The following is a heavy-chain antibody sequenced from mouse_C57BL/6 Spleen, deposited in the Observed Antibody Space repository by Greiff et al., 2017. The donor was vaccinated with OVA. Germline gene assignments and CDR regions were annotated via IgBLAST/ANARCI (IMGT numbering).Heavy chain of an antibody. CDR2: ISSGGDYI. D-gene: IGHD1-1*01. CDR3: TRDGSSYFDY. Sequence: EVKLMESGEGLVKPGGSLKLSCAASGFTFSSYAMSWVRQTPEKRLEWVAYISSGGDYIYYADTVKGRFTISRDNARNTLYLQMSSLKSEDTAMYYCTRDGSSYFDYWGQGTTLTVSS. V-gene: IGHV5-9-1*02. CDR1: GFTFSSYA. J-gene: IGHJ2*01.